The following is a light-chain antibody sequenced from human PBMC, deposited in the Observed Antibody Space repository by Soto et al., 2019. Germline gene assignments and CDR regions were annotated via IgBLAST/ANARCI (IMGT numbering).Light chain of an antibody. V-gene: IGKV3-20*01. CDR3: QHYGSSLWT. Sequence: VMTQSPLALPVTLGQPASISCRSSQILVHSSGNTYLAWYQQKPGQAPRLLIYGAFSRATGIPDRFSGSTSGTDFTLTISRLEPEDFAVYYCQHYGSSLWTFGQGTKVDI. J-gene: IGKJ1*01. CDR1: QILVHSSGNTY. CDR2: GAF.